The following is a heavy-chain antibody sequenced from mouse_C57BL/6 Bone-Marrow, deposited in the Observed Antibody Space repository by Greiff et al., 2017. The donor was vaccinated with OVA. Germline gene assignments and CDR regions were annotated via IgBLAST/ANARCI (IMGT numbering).Heavy chain of an antibody. V-gene: IGHV1-75*01. CDR2: IFPGSGST. Sequence: VQLQQSGPELVKPGASVKISCKASGYTFTDYYINWVKQRPGQGLEWIGWIFPGSGSTYYNEKFKGKATLTVDKSSSTAYMLLSSLTSEDSAVYFCARWGYGSSHYFDYWGQGTTLTVSS. CDR1: GYTFTDYY. J-gene: IGHJ2*01. CDR3: ARWGYGSSHYFDY. D-gene: IGHD1-1*01.